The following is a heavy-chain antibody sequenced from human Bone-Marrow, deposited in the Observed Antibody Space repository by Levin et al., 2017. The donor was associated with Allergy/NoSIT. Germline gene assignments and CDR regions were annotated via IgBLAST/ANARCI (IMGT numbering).Heavy chain of an antibody. CDR2: ISAYSGST. CDR3: ARDSNDYGDY. CDR1: GYSFSNYE. Sequence: ASVKVSCKASGYSFSNYEITWVRQAPGQGLEWMAWISAYSGSTNYAQSLQGRVTVTTDTSTSTAYMELRSLRSDDTAVYYCARDSNDYGDYWGQGTLVTVSS. J-gene: IGHJ4*02. V-gene: IGHV1-18*01. D-gene: IGHD5-12*01.